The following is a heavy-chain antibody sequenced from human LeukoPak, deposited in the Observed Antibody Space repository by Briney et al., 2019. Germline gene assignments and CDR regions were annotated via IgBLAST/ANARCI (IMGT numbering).Heavy chain of an antibody. CDR3: ARDPGGIFRQQLAPDAFDI. D-gene: IGHD6-13*01. CDR1: GGSISSGTYY. Sequence: SETLSLTCTVSGGSISSGTYYWGWIRQPPGKGLEWIGNIYYSGSTYYNPSLKSRVTISVDTSKNQFSLKLSSVTAADTAVYYCARDPGGIFRQQLAPDAFDIWGQGTMVTVSS. CDR2: IYYSGST. J-gene: IGHJ3*02. V-gene: IGHV4-39*07.